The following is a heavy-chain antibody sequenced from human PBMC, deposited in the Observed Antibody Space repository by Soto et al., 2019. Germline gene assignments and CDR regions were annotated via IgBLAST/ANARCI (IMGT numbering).Heavy chain of an antibody. CDR3: AKDIYDCPYYYYGMDV. CDR1: GFTFDDYT. J-gene: IGHJ6*02. V-gene: IGHV3-43*01. CDR2: ISWDGGST. Sequence: EVQLVESGGVVVQPGGSLRLSCAASGFTFDDYTMHWVRQAQGKGLEWVSLISWDGGSTYYADSVKGRFTISRDNSKNSLYLQMNSLRTYDTALYYCAKDIYDCPYYYYGMDVWCQGTTVTVSS. D-gene: IGHD5-12*01.